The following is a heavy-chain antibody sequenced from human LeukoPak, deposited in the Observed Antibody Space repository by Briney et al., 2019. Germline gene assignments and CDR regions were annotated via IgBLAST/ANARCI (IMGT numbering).Heavy chain of an antibody. J-gene: IGHJ5*02. Sequence: ASVRVSCKASGYTFTGYYMHWVRQAPGQGLEWMGWINPNSGGTNYAQKFRGRVTMTRDTSISTAYMELSRLRSDDTAVYYCARGTVPAAPINWFDPWGQGTLVTVSS. CDR2: INPNSGGT. CDR1: GYTFTGYY. V-gene: IGHV1-2*02. D-gene: IGHD2-2*01. CDR3: ARGTVPAAPINWFDP.